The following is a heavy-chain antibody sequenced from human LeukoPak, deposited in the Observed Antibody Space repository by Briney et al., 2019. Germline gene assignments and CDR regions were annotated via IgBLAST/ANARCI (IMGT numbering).Heavy chain of an antibody. D-gene: IGHD6-13*01. CDR1: GFTFSSYA. CDR3: AKVRSGDIAAALNY. CDR2: ISGSGDNT. V-gene: IGHV3-23*01. Sequence: PGGSLRLSCAASGFTFSSYAMNWVRQAPGKGLEWVSGISGSGDNTYCADSVKGRFTISRDNSKNTLYLQMNSLRAEDTAVYYCAKVRSGDIAAALNYWGQGTLVPVSS. J-gene: IGHJ4*02.